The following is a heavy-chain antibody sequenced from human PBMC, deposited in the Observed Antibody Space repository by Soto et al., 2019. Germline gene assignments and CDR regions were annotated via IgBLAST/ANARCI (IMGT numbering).Heavy chain of an antibody. CDR1: GYSFTNYG. Sequence: QDQLVQSGAEVKKPGASVTVSCKASGYSFTNYGVTWVRQAPGQGLEWMGWISAFNGNTHYAQNLQGRVTMTTGASTSTTYIEKSSVRTDDTVLYYWEKGRGDASRVACDAHYYYYLDVWGKGTPVTVSS. D-gene: IGHD2-21*01. V-gene: IGHV1-18*01. CDR3: EKGRGDASRVACDAHYYYYLDV. J-gene: IGHJ6*03. CDR2: ISAFNGNT.